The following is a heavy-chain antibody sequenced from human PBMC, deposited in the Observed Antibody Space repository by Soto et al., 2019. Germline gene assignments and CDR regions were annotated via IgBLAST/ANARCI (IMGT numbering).Heavy chain of an antibody. J-gene: IGHJ4*02. Sequence: EVQLVESGGGLVQPGGSLRLSCAASGFTFSSYWMSWVRQAPGKGLEWVANIKQDGSEKYYVDSVKGRFTISRDNGKNSLYLQMNSLRAEDTAVYYCARSFRFLGHMGYYFDYWGQGTLVTVSS. D-gene: IGHD3-3*01. V-gene: IGHV3-7*01. CDR1: GFTFSSYW. CDR3: ARSFRFLGHMGYYFDY. CDR2: IKQDGSEK.